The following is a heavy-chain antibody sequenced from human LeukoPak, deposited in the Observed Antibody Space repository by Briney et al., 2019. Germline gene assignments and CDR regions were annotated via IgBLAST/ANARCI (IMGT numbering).Heavy chain of an antibody. CDR2: ISSLGTYM. CDR3: ARWVNSGSYKMYYGLDV. D-gene: IGHD1-26*01. V-gene: IGHV3-21*01. CDR1: GFIFSDYS. Sequence: GGSLRLPCAASGFIFSDYSMNWVRQAPGEALEWVSSISSLGTYMYYADSVKGRFTVSRDNAKNSLYLQMNSLRVEDTAIYYCARWVNSGSYKMYYGLDVWGPGTTVTVSS. J-gene: IGHJ6*02.